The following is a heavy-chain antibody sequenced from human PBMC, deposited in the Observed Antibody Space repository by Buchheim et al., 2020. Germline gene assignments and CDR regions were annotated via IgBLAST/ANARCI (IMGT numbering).Heavy chain of an antibody. CDR3: ARDRSDRRNWFDP. Sequence: EVQLVESGGGLVQPGGSLRLSCAASGFTFSSYSMNWVRQAPGKGLEWVSYISSSSSTIYYADSVKGRFTIPRDNAKNSLYLQMNSLRAEDTAVYYCARDRSDRRNWFDPWGQGTL. CDR2: ISSSSSTI. CDR1: GFTFSSYS. V-gene: IGHV3-48*01. J-gene: IGHJ5*02.